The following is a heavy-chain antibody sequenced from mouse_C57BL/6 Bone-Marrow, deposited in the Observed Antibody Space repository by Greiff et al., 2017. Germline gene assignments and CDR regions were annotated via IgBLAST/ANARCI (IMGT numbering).Heavy chain of an antibody. CDR3: ARSPYYYGSSPYWYVDV. CDR2: INPNNGGT. V-gene: IGHV1-22*01. J-gene: IGHJ1*03. Sequence: VQLKESGPELVKPGASVKMSCKASGYTFTDYNMHWVKQSHGKSLEWIGYINPNNGGTSYNQKFKGKATLTVNKSSSTAYMELRSLTSEDSAVYYCARSPYYYGSSPYWYVDVWGTGTTVTVSS. D-gene: IGHD1-1*01. CDR1: GYTFTDYN.